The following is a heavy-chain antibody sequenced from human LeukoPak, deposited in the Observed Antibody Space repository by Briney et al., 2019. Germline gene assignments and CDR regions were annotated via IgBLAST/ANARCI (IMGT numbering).Heavy chain of an antibody. Sequence: SVKVSCKASGGTFSSYAISWVRQAPGQGLEWIGGIIPIFGTANYAQKFQGRVTITADESTSTAYMELSSLRSEDTAVYYCASGGGSYSVAFDIWGQGTMVTVSS. V-gene: IGHV1-69*13. CDR2: IIPIFGTA. D-gene: IGHD1-26*01. CDR3: ASGGGSYSVAFDI. J-gene: IGHJ3*02. CDR1: GGTFSSYA.